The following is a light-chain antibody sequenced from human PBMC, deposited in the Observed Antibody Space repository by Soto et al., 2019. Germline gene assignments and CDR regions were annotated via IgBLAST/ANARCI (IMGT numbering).Light chain of an antibody. V-gene: IGKV3-11*01. CDR3: QQRGNWPT. CDR1: QSVSNF. J-gene: IGKJ4*01. Sequence: EIVLTQSPATLSLSPGERATLSCRASQSVSNFLAWYQQKPGQVPRLLIYSASNRATGIPARFSGSGSGTDFTLTISSLEPEDFAVYFCQQRGNWPTFGGGTKVEIK. CDR2: SAS.